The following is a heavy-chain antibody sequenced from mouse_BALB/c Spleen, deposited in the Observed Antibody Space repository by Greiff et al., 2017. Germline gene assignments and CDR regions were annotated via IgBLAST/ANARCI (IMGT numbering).Heavy chain of an antibody. CDR2: ISYSGST. Sequence: ESGPGLVKPSQSLSLTCTVTGYSITSDYAWNWIRQFPGNKLEWMGYISYSGSTSYNPSLKSRISITRDTSKNQFFLQLNSVTTEDTATYYCARSSWAWFAYWGQGTLVTVSA. D-gene: IGHD4-1*01. CDR1: GYSITSDYA. CDR3: ARSSWAWFAY. J-gene: IGHJ3*01. V-gene: IGHV3-2*02.